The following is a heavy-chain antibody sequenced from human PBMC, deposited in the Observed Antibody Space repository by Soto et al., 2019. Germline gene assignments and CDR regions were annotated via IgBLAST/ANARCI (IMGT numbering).Heavy chain of an antibody. V-gene: IGHV3-33*01. CDR1: GFTFSTYG. CDR2: IWYDGGNK. J-gene: IGHJ6*02. Sequence: QEQLVESGGGVVQPGGSLRLSCTASGFTFSTYGMHWVRQAQVKGLEWVSVIWYDGGNKYYADSVKGRFIISSDNSKNTLYLQMNGVGAEDTAIYYCGRRSDPRCFWSRYKLVYVLDVWGQGTTVTVSS. CDR3: GRRSDPRCFWSRYKLVYVLDV. D-gene: IGHD3-3*01.